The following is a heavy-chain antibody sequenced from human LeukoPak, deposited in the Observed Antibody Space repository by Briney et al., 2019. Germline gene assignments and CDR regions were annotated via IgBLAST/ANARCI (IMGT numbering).Heavy chain of an antibody. J-gene: IGHJ4*02. Sequence: PGGSLRLSCAASGFTFSSYAMHWVRQAPGKGLEWVALISYDGSKKYYLDSVKGRFTISRDNSKNTLYLQMNSLRAEDTAMYYCAKESRILVWFGELLNWGQGTLVTVSS. CDR3: AKESRILVWFGELLN. D-gene: IGHD3-10*01. CDR1: GFTFSSYA. V-gene: IGHV3-30*04. CDR2: ISYDGSKK.